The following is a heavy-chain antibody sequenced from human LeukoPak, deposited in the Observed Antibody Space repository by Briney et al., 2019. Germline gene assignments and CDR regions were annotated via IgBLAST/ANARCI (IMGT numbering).Heavy chain of an antibody. Sequence: SGPTLVNPTQTLTLTCTFSGFSPSTSGMRVSRIRQPPGKALEWLARIDWDDDKFYSTSLKTRLTISKDTSKNQVVLTMTNMDPVDTATYYCARMANGVAGSDDAFDIWGQGTMVTVSS. CDR2: IDWDDDK. J-gene: IGHJ3*02. D-gene: IGHD6-19*01. V-gene: IGHV2-70*04. CDR3: ARMANGVAGSDDAFDI. CDR1: GFSPSTSGMR.